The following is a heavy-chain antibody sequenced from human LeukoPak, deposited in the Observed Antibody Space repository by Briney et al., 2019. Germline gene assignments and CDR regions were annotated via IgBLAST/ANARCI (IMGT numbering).Heavy chain of an antibody. Sequence: GGSLRLSCAASGFTFSTYAMSWVRQAPGKGLEWVSAIRGSGDITDYADSVKGRFTISRDNSKNTLYLQMNSLRVEDTAVYYCAKDPFLSAAGRGIDYWGQGTLVTVSS. CDR1: GFTFSTYA. CDR2: IRGSGDIT. D-gene: IGHD6-13*01. J-gene: IGHJ4*02. V-gene: IGHV3-23*01. CDR3: AKDPFLSAAGRGIDY.